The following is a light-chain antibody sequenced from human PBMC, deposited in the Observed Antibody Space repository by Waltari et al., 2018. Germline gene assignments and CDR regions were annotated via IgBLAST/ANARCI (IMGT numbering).Light chain of an antibody. CDR1: GSNLGAGYD. Sequence: QSVLTQPPSVSGAPGQRVSISCTGSGSNLGAGYDVHWYQHHPGKAPKLLILGTSTRPQGVPYRFLGSKSGTSASLAITARQAEDEAEYYCQSYDTSLSVVFGGGTKLTVL. V-gene: IGLV1-40*01. J-gene: IGLJ2*01. CDR2: GTS. CDR3: QSYDTSLSVV.